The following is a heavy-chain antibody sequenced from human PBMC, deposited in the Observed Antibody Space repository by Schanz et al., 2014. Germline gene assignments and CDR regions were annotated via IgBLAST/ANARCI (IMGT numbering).Heavy chain of an antibody. J-gene: IGHJ4*02. D-gene: IGHD3-3*01. CDR3: VRDSFFAFDY. CDR1: GFNFSDYA. V-gene: IGHV3-23*04. CDR2: ISGGGGTT. Sequence: EVHLVESGGGLVQPGGSLRLSCAASGFNFSDYAMCWVRQAPGKGLEWVSAISGGGGTTYYTDSVKGRFTISRDNAKNSVFLQMNSLRAEDTAVYYCVRDSFFAFDYWGQGTLVTVSS.